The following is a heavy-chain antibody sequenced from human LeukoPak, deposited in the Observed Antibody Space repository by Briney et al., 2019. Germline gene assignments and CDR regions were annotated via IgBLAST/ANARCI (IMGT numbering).Heavy chain of an antibody. Sequence: GGSLRLSCAASGFTFSSYAMSWVRQAPGKGLEWVSAISGSGGSTYYADSVRGRLTISRDNSRNTLYLQMDSLRSEDTAVYYCARDFFPVVDSTWYEIGYWGQGTLVTVSS. J-gene: IGHJ4*02. CDR3: ARDFFPVVDSTWYEIGY. CDR1: GFTFSSYA. V-gene: IGHV3-23*01. D-gene: IGHD2-21*01. CDR2: ISGSGGST.